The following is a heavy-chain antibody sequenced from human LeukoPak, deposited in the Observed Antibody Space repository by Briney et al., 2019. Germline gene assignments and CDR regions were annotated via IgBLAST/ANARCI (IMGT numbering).Heavy chain of an antibody. CDR1: GGSFSGYY. CDR2: IIHNGRT. J-gene: IGHJ4*02. V-gene: IGHV4-34*01. Sequence: PSETLSLTCGVYGGSFSGYYWTWIRQSPGMGLEWVGEIIHNGRTNYNPSLTSRVTISVDTSKNQFSLELSSVTAADTAVYYCARGVLVTVYAAFDYWGRGTLVTVSS. D-gene: IGHD2-8*01. CDR3: ARGVLVTVYAAFDY.